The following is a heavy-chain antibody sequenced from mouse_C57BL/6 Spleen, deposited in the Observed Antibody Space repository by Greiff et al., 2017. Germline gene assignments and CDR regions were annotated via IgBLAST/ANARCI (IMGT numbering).Heavy chain of an antibody. V-gene: IGHV1-82*01. D-gene: IGHD2-4*01. J-gene: IGHJ4*01. CDR2: IYPGDGDT. CDR3: ARGEGIYYDYLYYAMDY. CDR1: GYAFSSSW. Sequence: VQLQQSGPELVKPGASVKISCKASGYAFSSSWMNWVKQRPGKGLEWIGRIYPGDGDTNYNGKFKGKATLTADKSSSTAYMQLSSLTSEDSAVYFCARGEGIYYDYLYYAMDYWGQGTSVTVSS.